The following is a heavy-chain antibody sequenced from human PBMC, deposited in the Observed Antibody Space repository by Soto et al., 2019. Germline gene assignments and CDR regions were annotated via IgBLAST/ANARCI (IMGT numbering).Heavy chain of an antibody. J-gene: IGHJ5*02. D-gene: IGHD4-17*01. CDR2: INPNSGGT. CDR1: GYTFTGYY. CDR3: ARGAASYGDYSANWFDP. Sequence: ASVKVSCKASGYTFTGYYMHWVRQAPGQGLEWMGWINPNSGGTNYAQKFQGRVTMTRDTSISTAYMELSRLRSDDTAVYYCARGAASYGDYSANWFDPWGQGTLVTVSS. V-gene: IGHV1-2*02.